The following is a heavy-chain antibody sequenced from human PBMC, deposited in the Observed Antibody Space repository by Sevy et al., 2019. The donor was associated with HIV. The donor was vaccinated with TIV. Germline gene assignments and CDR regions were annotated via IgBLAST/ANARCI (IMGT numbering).Heavy chain of an antibody. CDR3: ARAYYYDSSGKHYFDY. J-gene: IGHJ4*02. CDR1: GGSISSSSYY. V-gene: IGHV4-39*01. CDR2: IYYSGST. D-gene: IGHD3-22*01. Sequence: SETLSLTCTVSGGSISSSSYYWGWIRQPPGKGLEWIGSIYYSGSTYYNPSLKSRVTISVDTSKNQFSLKLSSVTAADTAVYYCARAYYYDSSGKHYFDYWGQGTLVTVSS.